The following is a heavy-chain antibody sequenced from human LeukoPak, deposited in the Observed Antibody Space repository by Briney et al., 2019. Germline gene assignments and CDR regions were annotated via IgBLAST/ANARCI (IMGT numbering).Heavy chain of an antibody. CDR2: IYHGGST. J-gene: IGHJ1*01. Sequence: SETLSLTCTVSGYSISSGYYWGWIRQPPGKGLEWIGSIYHGGSTYYNPSLKSRVTISVDTSKNQFSLKLSSVTAADTAVYYCFLGYCSGGSCYWIQHWGQGTLVTVSS. CDR3: FLGYCSGGSCYWIQH. CDR1: GYSISSGYY. D-gene: IGHD2-15*01. V-gene: IGHV4-38-2*02.